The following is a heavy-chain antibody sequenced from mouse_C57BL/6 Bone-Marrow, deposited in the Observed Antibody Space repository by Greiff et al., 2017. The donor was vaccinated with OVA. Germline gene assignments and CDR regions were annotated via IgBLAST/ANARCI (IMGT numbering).Heavy chain of an antibody. V-gene: IGHV2-2*01. CDR3: ARNMLYDYDEYYAMDY. D-gene: IGHD2-4*01. Sequence: VQLQQSGPGLVQPSQSLSITCKVSGFSLTSYGVHWVRQSPGKGLEWLGVIWRGGSTDYNAAFISRLSISKDNSKSQVFFKMNSRQADDTAIYYWARNMLYDYDEYYAMDYWGQGTSVTVSS. J-gene: IGHJ4*01. CDR1: GFSLTSYG. CDR2: IWRGGST.